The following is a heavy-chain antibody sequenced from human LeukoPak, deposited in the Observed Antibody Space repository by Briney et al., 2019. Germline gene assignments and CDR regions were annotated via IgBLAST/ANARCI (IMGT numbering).Heavy chain of an antibody. CDR3: ARGSDYDSSGYDY. V-gene: IGHV1-2*02. Sequence: GVSVKVSCKASGYSFAGHYIHWVRQAPGQGLEWIGWINPNTGSTNYAPEFQGRVTIIRDTSISTAYMELSRLRSDDTAVYYCARGSDYDSSGYDYWGQGTLVTVSS. J-gene: IGHJ4*02. D-gene: IGHD3-22*01. CDR1: GYSFAGHY. CDR2: INPNTGST.